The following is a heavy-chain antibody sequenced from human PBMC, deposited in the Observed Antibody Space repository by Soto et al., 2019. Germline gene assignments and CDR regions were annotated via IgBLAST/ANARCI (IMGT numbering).Heavy chain of an antibody. Sequence: EVQLVESGGGLVQPGGSLRLSCAASGFTFSSYWMHWVRQAPGKGLVWVSRINSDGSSTSYADSVKGRFTISRDNAKNTLYLQMNSLTAEDTAVYYCARVSYGDFVLDYWGQGTLVTVSS. CDR3: ARVSYGDFVLDY. V-gene: IGHV3-74*01. J-gene: IGHJ4*02. CDR2: INSDGSST. CDR1: GFTFSSYW. D-gene: IGHD4-17*01.